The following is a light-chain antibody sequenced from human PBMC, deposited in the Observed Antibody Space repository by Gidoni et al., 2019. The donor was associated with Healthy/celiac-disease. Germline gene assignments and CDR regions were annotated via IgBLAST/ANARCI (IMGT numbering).Light chain of an antibody. CDR1: SSDVGGYNY. Sequence: QPALTQPRSVSGSPGQSVTISCTGTSSDVGGYNYVSWYQQHPGKAPKLMIYDGSKRPSGVPDRFSGSKSGNTASLTISGLQAEDEADYYCCSYAGSYTNWVFGGGTKLTVL. J-gene: IGLJ3*02. CDR3: CSYAGSYTNWV. V-gene: IGLV2-11*01. CDR2: DGS.